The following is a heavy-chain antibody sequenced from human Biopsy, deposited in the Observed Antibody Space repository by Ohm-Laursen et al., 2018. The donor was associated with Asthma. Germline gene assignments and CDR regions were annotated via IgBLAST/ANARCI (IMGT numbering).Heavy chain of an antibody. CDR3: ARGQKSAGDRWFDP. V-gene: IGHV1-2*06. CDR1: GYTFIGYH. D-gene: IGHD6-13*01. CDR2: INPNSGGT. J-gene: IGHJ5*02. Sequence: VATVKISCKASGYTFIGYHIHWVRQAPGQGLEWLGRINPNSGGTNFAQKFQGRVTMTRDTSISTAYMELSRLRSDDTAVYYCARGQKSAGDRWFDPWGQGTLVTVSS.